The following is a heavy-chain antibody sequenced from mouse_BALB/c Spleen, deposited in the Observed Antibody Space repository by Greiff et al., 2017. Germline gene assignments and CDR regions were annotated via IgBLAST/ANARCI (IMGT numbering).Heavy chain of an antibody. CDR2: ISSGGSYT. Sequence: DVKLEESGGGLVKPGGSLKLSCAASGFTFSSYTMSWVRQTPEKRLEWVATISSGGSYTYYPDSVKGRFTISRDNAKNTLYLQMSSLKSEDTAMYYCTREADYDWFAYWGQGTLVTVSA. D-gene: IGHD2-4*01. V-gene: IGHV5-6-4*01. CDR1: GFTFSSYT. CDR3: TREADYDWFAY. J-gene: IGHJ3*01.